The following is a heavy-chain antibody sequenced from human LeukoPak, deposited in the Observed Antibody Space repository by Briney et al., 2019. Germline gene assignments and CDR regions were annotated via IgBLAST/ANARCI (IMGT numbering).Heavy chain of an antibody. V-gene: IGHV1-69*10. CDR1: GGTFSSYA. CDR2: IIPIFGIA. J-gene: IGHJ5*02. D-gene: IGHD3-10*01. Sequence: GASVKVSCKASGGTFSSYAISWVRQAPGQGLEWMGGIIPIFGIANYAQKFQGRVTITADKSTSTAYMELRSLRSDDTAVYYCARRVITMVRGVISSDWFDPWGQGTLVTVSS. CDR3: ARRVITMVRGVISSDWFDP.